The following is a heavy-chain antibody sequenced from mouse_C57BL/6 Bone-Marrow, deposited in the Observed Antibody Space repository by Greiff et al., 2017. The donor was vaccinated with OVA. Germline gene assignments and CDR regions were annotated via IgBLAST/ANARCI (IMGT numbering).Heavy chain of an antibody. J-gene: IGHJ1*03. CDR1: GFTFSDYY. D-gene: IGHD1-1*01. V-gene: IGHV5-16*01. CDR3: ARDGDYYGSSYDWYFDV. Sequence: EVQLVESEGGLVQPGSSMKLSCTASGFTFSDYYMAWVRQVPEKGLEWVANINYDGSSTYYLDSLKSRFIISRDNAKNILYLQMSSLKSEDTATYYCARDGDYYGSSYDWYFDVWGTGTTVTVSS. CDR2: INYDGSST.